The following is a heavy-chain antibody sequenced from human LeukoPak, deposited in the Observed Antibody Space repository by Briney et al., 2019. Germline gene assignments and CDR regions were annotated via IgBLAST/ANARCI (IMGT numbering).Heavy chain of an antibody. V-gene: IGHV1-58*02. CDR1: GFTFASSI. Sequence: SVKVSCKASGFTFASSIIQWVRQARGQRLEWIGWIVVGSGDTIYAQRFQERVTITRDVSAGTAYMELSSLRSEDTAVYFCAAYDFSTTGPIDSWGQGTLVSVSS. CDR2: IVVGSGDT. CDR3: AAYDFSTTGPIDS. J-gene: IGHJ4*02. D-gene: IGHD3-3*01.